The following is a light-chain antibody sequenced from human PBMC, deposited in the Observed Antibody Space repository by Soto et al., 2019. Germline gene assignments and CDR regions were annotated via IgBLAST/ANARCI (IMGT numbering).Light chain of an antibody. V-gene: IGKV1-27*01. CDR2: AAS. J-gene: IGKJ5*01. Sequence: DIQLTQSPSSLSASVGDRVTITCRASQGISNFVAWYQQKPGRVPKLLIYAASTLQSGVPPRFSGSGSGTDFTLTISGLQPEDLATYYCQSYNTARPTFGQGTRLEIK. CDR1: QGISNF. CDR3: QSYNTARPT.